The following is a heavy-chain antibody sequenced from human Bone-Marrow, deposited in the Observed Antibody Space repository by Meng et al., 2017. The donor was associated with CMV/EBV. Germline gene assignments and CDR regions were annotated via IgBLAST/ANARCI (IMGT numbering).Heavy chain of an antibody. J-gene: IGHJ4*02. CDR1: FSSYA. CDR2: IIPILGIA. D-gene: IGHD3-10*01. CDR3: ARDLLTMVRGVITTYYFDY. V-gene: IGHV1-69*10. Sequence: FSSYAISWVRQAPGQGLEWMGGIIPILGIANYAQKFQGRVTITADKSTSTAYMELSSLRSEDTAVYYCARDLLTMVRGVITTYYFDYWGQGTLVTVSS.